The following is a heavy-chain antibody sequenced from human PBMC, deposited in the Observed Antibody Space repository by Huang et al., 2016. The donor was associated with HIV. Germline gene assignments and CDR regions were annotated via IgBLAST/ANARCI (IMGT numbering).Heavy chain of an antibody. V-gene: IGHV1-24*01. CDR1: GYTLTELS. CDR3: ATVYRRFRNHDSGDYYFDY. J-gene: IGHJ4*02. D-gene: IGHD3-22*01. CDR2: FYPDDGET. Sequence: QVQQVQSGAEVKKPGASVKVSCKVSGYTLTELSMHWVRKAPGKGLGWMVGFYPDDGETIYAHQFQGRVTMTEDTSTDTAYMGLSSLRSEDTAVYYCATVYRRFRNHDSGDYYFDYWDQGTLVTVSS.